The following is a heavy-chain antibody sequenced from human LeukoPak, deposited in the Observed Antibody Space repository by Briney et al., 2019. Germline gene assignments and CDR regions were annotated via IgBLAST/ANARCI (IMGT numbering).Heavy chain of an antibody. Sequence: GGSLRLSCAASGFTFSSYAMSWVRQAPGRGLEWVSAISGSGGSTYYADSVKGRFTISRDNSKNTLYLQMNSLRAEDTAVYYCASGIAIFGAPFDYWGQGALVTVSS. V-gene: IGHV3-23*01. J-gene: IGHJ4*02. CDR1: GFTFSSYA. D-gene: IGHD3-3*01. CDR2: ISGSGGST. CDR3: ASGIAIFGAPFDY.